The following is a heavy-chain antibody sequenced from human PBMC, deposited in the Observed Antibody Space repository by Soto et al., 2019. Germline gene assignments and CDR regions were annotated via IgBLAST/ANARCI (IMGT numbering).Heavy chain of an antibody. V-gene: IGHV3-74*01. D-gene: IGHD3-3*01. Sequence: GGSLRLSCAASGFTFSSYWMHWVRQVPGKGLVWVSRINSDGSSTSYADSVKGRFTISRDNAKNTRYLQMNSLRAEDTAVYYCARGLRIPRGMDVWGQGTTVTVSS. CDR3: ARGLRIPRGMDV. CDR2: INSDGSST. CDR1: GFTFSSYW. J-gene: IGHJ6*02.